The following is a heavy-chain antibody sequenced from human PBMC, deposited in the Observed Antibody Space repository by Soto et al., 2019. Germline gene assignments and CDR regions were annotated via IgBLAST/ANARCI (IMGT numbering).Heavy chain of an antibody. CDR3: ARDSGLPPFDI. CDR2: ISYDGSNK. J-gene: IGHJ3*02. CDR1: GFTFRSYA. D-gene: IGHD5-18*01. Sequence: ESGGGVVQPGRSLRLSCAASGFTFRSYAMHWVRQAPGKGLEWVAVISYDGSNKYYADSVKGRFTISRDNSKNTLYLQMNSLRAEDTAVYYCARDSGLPPFDIWGQGTMVTVSS. V-gene: IGHV3-30-3*01.